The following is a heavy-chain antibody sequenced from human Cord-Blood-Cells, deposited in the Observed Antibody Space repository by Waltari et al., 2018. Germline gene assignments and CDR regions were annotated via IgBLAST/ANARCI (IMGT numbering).Heavy chain of an antibody. V-gene: IGHV1-69*12. CDR1: GGPSSSYA. Sequence: QVQLVQSGAEVKKPGSSVKVSCKASGGPSSSYAISGVRQAPGQGLEWMGGIIPIFGTANYAQKFQGRVTITADESTSTAYMELSSLRSEDMAVYYCATNPPIYWYFDLWGRGTLVTVSS. CDR2: IIPIFGTA. J-gene: IGHJ2*01. CDR3: ATNPPIYWYFDL.